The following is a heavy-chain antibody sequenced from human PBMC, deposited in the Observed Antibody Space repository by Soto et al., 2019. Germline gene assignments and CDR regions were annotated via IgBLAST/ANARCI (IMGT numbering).Heavy chain of an antibody. D-gene: IGHD3-9*01. CDR1: GFTFSSYA. CDR2: ISGSGGST. CDR3: AKDQSPDILTGYYDD. V-gene: IGHV3-23*01. J-gene: IGHJ4*02. Sequence: GGSLRLSCAASGFTFSSYAMSWVRQAPGKGLEWVSAISGSGGSTYYADSVKGRFTISRDNSKNTLYLQMNSLRAEDTAVDYCAKDQSPDILTGYYDDWGQGTLVTVSS.